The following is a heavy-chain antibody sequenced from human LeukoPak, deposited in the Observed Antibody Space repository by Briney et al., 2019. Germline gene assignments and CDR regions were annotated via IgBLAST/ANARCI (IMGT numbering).Heavy chain of an antibody. D-gene: IGHD5-18*01. CDR3: TRGHPNMDTDAFDI. CDR2: ISSSGSTM. J-gene: IGHJ3*02. CDR1: GFTFSNYE. Sequence: QPGGSLRLSCAASGFTFSNYEINWVRQAPGKGLEWVSYISSSGSTMYFADSVRGRFTISRDNAKNSLYLQMNSLRAEDTAVYYCTRGHPNMDTDAFDIWGQGTMVTVS. V-gene: IGHV3-48*03.